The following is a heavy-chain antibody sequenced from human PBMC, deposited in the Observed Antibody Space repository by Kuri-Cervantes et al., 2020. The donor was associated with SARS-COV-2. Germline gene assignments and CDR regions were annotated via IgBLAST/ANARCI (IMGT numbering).Heavy chain of an antibody. CDR2: ISSSSSYI. J-gene: IGHJ4*02. CDR1: GFTFSSYS. D-gene: IGHD3-9*01. Sequence: GESLKISCAASGFTFSSYSMNWVRQAPGKGLEWVSSISSSSSYIYYADSVKGRFTISRDNAKNSLYLQMNSLRAEDTAVYYCARSSKFYYDILTGYPRCYFDYWGQGTLVTVSS. CDR3: ARSSKFYYDILTGYPRCYFDY. V-gene: IGHV3-21*01.